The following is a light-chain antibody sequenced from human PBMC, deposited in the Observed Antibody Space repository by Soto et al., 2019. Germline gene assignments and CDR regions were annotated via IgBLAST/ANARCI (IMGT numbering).Light chain of an antibody. V-gene: IGLV2-23*01. CDR3: CSYEGSDNWA. CDR1: SSDVGSYNL. Sequence: QSVLTQPASVSGSPGQSITSSCTGTSSDVGSYNLVTWYQHHPGKVPKLMIYENIKRPSGVSDRFSGSKSGNTASLTISGLQAEDEPDYYCCSYEGSDNWAFGGGTKVTVL. J-gene: IGLJ3*02. CDR2: ENI.